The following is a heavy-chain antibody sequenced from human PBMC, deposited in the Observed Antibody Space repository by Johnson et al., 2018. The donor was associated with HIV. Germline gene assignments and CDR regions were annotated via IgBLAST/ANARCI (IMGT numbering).Heavy chain of an antibody. CDR1: GFIFSSYG. Sequence: QVQLVESGGGVVQPGRSLRLSCAASGFIFSSYGMHWVRQAPGKGLEWVAVISYDGSNTYYADSVKGRFPISRDNSKNTLYLQMNSLKTEDTAVYYCTTGFAAFDIWGQGTMVTVSS. V-gene: IGHV3-30*19. CDR2: ISYDGSNT. J-gene: IGHJ3*02. CDR3: TTGFAAFDI.